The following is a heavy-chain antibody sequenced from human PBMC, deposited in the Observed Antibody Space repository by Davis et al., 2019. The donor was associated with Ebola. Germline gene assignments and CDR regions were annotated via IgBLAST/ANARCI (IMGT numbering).Heavy chain of an antibody. V-gene: IGHV3-43*02. CDR3: AKDMGYCSSTSCFFYYYYGMDV. CDR1: GFTFDDYA. Sequence: GGSLRLSCAASGFTFDDYAMHWVRQAPGKGLEWVSLISGDGGSTYYADSVKGRFTISRDNSKNSLYLQMNSLRTEDTALYYCAKDMGYCSSTSCFFYYYYGMDVWGQGTTVTVSS. D-gene: IGHD2-2*01. CDR2: ISGDGGST. J-gene: IGHJ6*02.